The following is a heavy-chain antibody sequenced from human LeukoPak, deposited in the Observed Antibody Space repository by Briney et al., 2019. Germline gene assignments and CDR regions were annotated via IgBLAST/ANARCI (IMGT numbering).Heavy chain of an antibody. CDR1: GFTFSSYA. CDR2: ISSNGGST. D-gene: IGHD2-2*02. V-gene: IGHV3-64*01. J-gene: IGHJ6*03. Sequence: GGXLRLSCAASGFTFSSYAMHWVRQAPGKGLEYVSAISSNGGSTYYANSVKGRFTISSDNSKNTLYLQMGSLRAEDMAVYYCARDAEYCSSTSCYKDYYYYMDVWGKGTTVTVSS. CDR3: ARDAEYCSSTSCYKDYYYYMDV.